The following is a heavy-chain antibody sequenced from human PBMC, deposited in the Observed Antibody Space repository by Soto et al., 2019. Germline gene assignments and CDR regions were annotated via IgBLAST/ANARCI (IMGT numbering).Heavy chain of an antibody. CDR3: TTGLSKGYYYFDF. Sequence: GGSLRLSCATSGFTFSDTYLSWVRQAPGKGLEWVGRIKREADGGTTDYAAPVKGRFTISRDDSKNTLFLQMDSLKTEDTAIYSCTTGLSKGYYYFDFWGQGTLLTVSS. CDR2: IKREADGGTT. J-gene: IGHJ4*02. D-gene: IGHD3-22*01. CDR1: GFTFSDTY. V-gene: IGHV3-15*01.